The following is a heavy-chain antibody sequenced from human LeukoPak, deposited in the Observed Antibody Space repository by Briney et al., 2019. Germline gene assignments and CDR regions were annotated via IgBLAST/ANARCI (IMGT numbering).Heavy chain of an antibody. V-gene: IGHV3-21*01. D-gene: IGHD6-13*01. CDR2: ISTSSTYI. J-gene: IGHJ6*02. CDR3: ARWASSSYSYYGLDV. Sequence: SGGSLRLSCAASGFTFSSYSMNRVRQAPGKGLEWVSSISTSSTYIYYADSLKGRFTISRDNAKNSLYLQVNSLRVEDAAVYFCARWASSSYSYYGLDVWGQGTTVTVSS. CDR1: GFTFSSYS.